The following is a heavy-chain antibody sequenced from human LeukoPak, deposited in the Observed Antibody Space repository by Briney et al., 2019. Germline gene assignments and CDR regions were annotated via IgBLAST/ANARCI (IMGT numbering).Heavy chain of an antibody. CDR3: ARADSGYTRGLDF. CDR1: GYTFTNYG. Sequence: ASVKVSCKASGYTFTNYGISWVRQAPGQGLEWMGWISAYNGNTNYAQKLQGRVTVTTDTSTSTAYMDLRSLRSDDTAVYYCARADSGYTRGLDFWGQGTLVTVSS. CDR2: ISAYNGNT. V-gene: IGHV1-18*01. D-gene: IGHD3-22*01. J-gene: IGHJ4*02.